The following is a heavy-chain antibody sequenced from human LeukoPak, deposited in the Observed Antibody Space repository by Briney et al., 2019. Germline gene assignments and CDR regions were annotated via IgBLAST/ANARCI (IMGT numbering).Heavy chain of an antibody. Sequence: SETLSLTCTVPGGSISSSSYYWGWIRQPPGKGLEWIGSIYYSGSTYYNPSLKSRVTISVDTSKNQFSLKLSSVTAADTAVYYCARRWELDYWGQGTLVTVSS. CDR3: ARRWELDY. D-gene: IGHD1-26*01. CDR2: IYYSGST. V-gene: IGHV4-39*01. J-gene: IGHJ4*02. CDR1: GGSISSSSYY.